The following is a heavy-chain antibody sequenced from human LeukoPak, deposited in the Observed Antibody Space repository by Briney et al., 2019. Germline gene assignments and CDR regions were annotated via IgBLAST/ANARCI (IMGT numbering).Heavy chain of an antibody. J-gene: IGHJ4*02. V-gene: IGHV3-21*01. Sequence: GGSLRLSCAASGFTFSSYSMNWVRQAPGKGLEWVSSISSSSSYIYYADSVKGRFTISRDNAKNSLYLQMNSLRAEDTAVYYCARDGGIEVAGPVAFDYWGQGTLVTVSS. CDR3: ARDGGIEVAGPVAFDY. D-gene: IGHD6-19*01. CDR2: ISSSSSYI. CDR1: GFTFSSYS.